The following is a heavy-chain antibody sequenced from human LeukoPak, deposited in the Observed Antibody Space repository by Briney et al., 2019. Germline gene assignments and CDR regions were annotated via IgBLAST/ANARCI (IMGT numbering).Heavy chain of an antibody. CDR2: ITYSGST. J-gene: IGHJ4*02. D-gene: IGHD5-12*01. Sequence: SETLSLTCTVSGGSVSSDDYYWSWIRQPPGKGLEWIGHITYSGSTDYSPSLRSRVTMSVDTSKNQFSLKLNSVTAAETAMYFCARGGVGGYDYFDSWGQGTLVAVSS. V-gene: IGHV4-30-4*01. CDR3: ARGGVGGYDYFDS. CDR1: GGSVSSDDYY.